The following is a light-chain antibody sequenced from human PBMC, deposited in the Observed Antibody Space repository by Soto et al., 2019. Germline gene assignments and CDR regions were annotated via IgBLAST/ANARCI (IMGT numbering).Light chain of an antibody. CDR2: EVS. CDR1: SSDIGTYNY. Sequence: QSALTQPASVSGSPGQSITISCTGTSSDIGTYNYVSWYQQHPGKAPKLILYEVSNRPSGVSDRFSGSKSGNTASLTISGLQAADEADYYCSSYTGSVALVLVVFGGGTKLTVL. CDR3: SSYTGSVALVLVV. V-gene: IGLV2-14*01. J-gene: IGLJ2*01.